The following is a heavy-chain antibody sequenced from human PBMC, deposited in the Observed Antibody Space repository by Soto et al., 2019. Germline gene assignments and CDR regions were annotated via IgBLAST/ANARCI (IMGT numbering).Heavy chain of an antibody. J-gene: IGHJ3*02. V-gene: IGHV1-8*01. CDR1: GYTFTSYD. D-gene: IGHD1-26*01. Sequence: ASVKVSCKASGYTFTSYDINWVRQATGQGLEWMGWMNPNSGNTGYAQKFQGRVTMTRNTSISTAYMELSSLRSEDTAVYYCARGRSVGSYASDAFDIWGQGTMVTVSS. CDR2: MNPNSGNT. CDR3: ARGRSVGSYASDAFDI.